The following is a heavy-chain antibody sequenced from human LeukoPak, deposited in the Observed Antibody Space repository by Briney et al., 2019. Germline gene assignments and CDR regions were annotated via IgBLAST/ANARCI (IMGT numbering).Heavy chain of an antibody. D-gene: IGHD5-24*01. V-gene: IGHV3-21*01. CDR3: ARAYPDGYTLSY. J-gene: IGHJ4*02. CDR2: ISSSSSYI. Sequence: PGGSLRLSCAASGFTFSGYNMNWVRQAPGKGLEWVSSISSSSSYIYYADSLKGRFTISRDNAKNSLYLQMNSLRAEDTAVYYCARAYPDGYTLSYWGQGTLVTVSS. CDR1: GFTFSGYN.